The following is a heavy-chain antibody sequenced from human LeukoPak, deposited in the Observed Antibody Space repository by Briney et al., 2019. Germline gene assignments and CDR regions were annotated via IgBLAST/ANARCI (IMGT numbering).Heavy chain of an antibody. CDR2: IYSGGST. V-gene: IGHV3-53*01. Sequence: PGGSLRLSCAASGFTVSSNYMSWVRQAPGKGLEWVSVIYSGGSTYYADSVKGRFTISRDNAKNSLYLQMNSLRAEDTAVYYCARDYWIGAAAGTGARFGYWGQGTLVTVSS. J-gene: IGHJ4*02. CDR1: GFTVSSNY. D-gene: IGHD6-13*01. CDR3: ARDYWIGAAAGTGARFGY.